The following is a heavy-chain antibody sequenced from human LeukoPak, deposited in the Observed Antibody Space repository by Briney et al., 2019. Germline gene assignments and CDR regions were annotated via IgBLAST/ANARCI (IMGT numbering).Heavy chain of an antibody. CDR3: AGFSMVRGVIRRRIDY. D-gene: IGHD3-10*01. CDR1: GRSFSGYY. V-gene: IGHV4-34*01. Sequence: SETLSLTCAVYGRSFSGYYWSWIRQPPGKGLEWIGEINHSGSTNYNPSLKSRVTISVDTSKNQFSLKLSSVTAADTAVYYCAGFSMVRGVIRRRIDYWGQGTLVTVSS. CDR2: INHSGST. J-gene: IGHJ4*02.